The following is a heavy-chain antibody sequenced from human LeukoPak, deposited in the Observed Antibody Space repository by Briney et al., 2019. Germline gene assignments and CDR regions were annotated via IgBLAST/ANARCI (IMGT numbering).Heavy chain of an antibody. CDR1: GYTFTSYY. CDR3: ARDRSSGWYDY. V-gene: IGHV1-46*01. CDR2: INPSGGST. J-gene: IGHJ4*02. D-gene: IGHD6-19*01. Sequence: GASVKVSCKASGYTFTSYYMHWVRQAPGQGLEWMGIINPSGGSTSYAQKFQGRVTMTRDMYTSTVYMELSSLRSEDTAVYYCARDRSSGWYDYWGQGTLVTVSS.